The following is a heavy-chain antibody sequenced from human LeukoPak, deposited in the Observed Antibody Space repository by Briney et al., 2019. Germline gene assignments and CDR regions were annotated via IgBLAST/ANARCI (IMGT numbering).Heavy chain of an antibody. CDR2: IYHSGST. CDR3: AMHAKMTTVTQGWFDP. J-gene: IGHJ5*02. D-gene: IGHD4-17*01. V-gene: IGHV4-30-2*01. Sequence: PSRTLSLTCTVSGGSISSGGYYWSWIRQPPGKGLEWIGYIYHSGSTYYNPSLKSRVTISVDRSKNQFSLKLSSVTAADTAVYYCAMHAKMTTVTQGWFDPWGQGTLVTVSS. CDR1: GGSISSGGYY.